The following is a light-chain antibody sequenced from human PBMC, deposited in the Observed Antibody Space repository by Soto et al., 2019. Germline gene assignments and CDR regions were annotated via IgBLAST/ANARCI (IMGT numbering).Light chain of an antibody. CDR2: KAS. CDR3: QQYNSSSWT. J-gene: IGKJ1*01. CDR1: QSISNW. V-gene: IGKV1-5*03. Sequence: DIQMTQSPSTLSASLGDRVTITCRAGQSISNWFAWYQQKPGEAPKLLIYKASNLENGVPSRFSGSGSGTEYTLTISSLQSDDFATYYCQQYNSSSWTFGQGTKVDIK.